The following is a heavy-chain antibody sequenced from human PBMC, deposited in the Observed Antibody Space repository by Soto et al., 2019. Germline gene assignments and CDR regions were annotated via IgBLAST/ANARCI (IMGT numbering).Heavy chain of an antibody. J-gene: IGHJ4*02. V-gene: IGHV3-23*01. CDR3: AKETNKITMIVVVITGFWDY. D-gene: IGHD3-22*01. CDR2: ISGSGGST. CDR1: GFTFSSYA. Sequence: EVQLLESGGGLVQPGGSLRLSCAASGFTFSSYAMSWVRQAPGKGLEWVSAISGSGGSTYYADSVKGRFTISRDNSKNTLYLQMNSLGAEDTAVYYCAKETNKITMIVVVITGFWDYWGQGTLVTVSS.